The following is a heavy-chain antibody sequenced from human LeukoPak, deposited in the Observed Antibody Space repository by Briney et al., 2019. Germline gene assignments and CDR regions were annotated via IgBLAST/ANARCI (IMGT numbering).Heavy chain of an antibody. V-gene: IGHV3-74*01. CDR2: INSDGSST. CDR3: VRGQDNSGWYYFDY. Sequence: GGSLSPSCAASGFTFSSYCMRWVGQAPGKGLVWVSRINSDGSSTSYADSVKGRFTISRDNAKNTLYLQMNSLRAEDTAVYYCVRGQDNSGWYYFDYWGQGTLVTVSS. J-gene: IGHJ4*02. D-gene: IGHD6-19*01. CDR1: GFTFSSYC.